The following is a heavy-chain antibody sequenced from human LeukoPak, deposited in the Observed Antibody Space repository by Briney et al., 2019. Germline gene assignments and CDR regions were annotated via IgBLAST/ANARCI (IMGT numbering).Heavy chain of an antibody. V-gene: IGHV3-30*18. CDR2: ISYGGSNK. D-gene: IGHD3-10*01. CDR1: GFTFSSYG. Sequence: PGRSLRLSCAASGFTFSSYGMHWVRQAPGKGLEWVAVISYGGSNKYYADSVKGRFTISRDNSKNTLYLQMNSLRAEDTAVYYCAKDFGTMVRGVTGDYWGQGTLVTVSS. J-gene: IGHJ4*02. CDR3: AKDFGTMVRGVTGDY.